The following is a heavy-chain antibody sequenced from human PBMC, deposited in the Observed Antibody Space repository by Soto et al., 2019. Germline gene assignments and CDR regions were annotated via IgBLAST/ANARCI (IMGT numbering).Heavy chain of an antibody. CDR2: IYYSGST. J-gene: IGHJ4*02. CDR3: ARGTRKGCSGGSCYSGGVDY. CDR1: GGSVSSGSYY. D-gene: IGHD2-15*01. V-gene: IGHV4-61*01. Sequence: SETLSLTCTVSGGSVSSGSYYWSWIRQPPGKGLEWIGYIYYSGSTNYNPSLKSRVTISVDTSKNQFSLKLSSVTAADTAVYYCARGTRKGCSGGSCYSGGVDYWGQGTLVTVSS.